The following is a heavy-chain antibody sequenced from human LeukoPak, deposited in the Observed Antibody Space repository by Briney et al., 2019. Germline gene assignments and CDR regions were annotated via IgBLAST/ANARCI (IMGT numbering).Heavy chain of an antibody. J-gene: IGHJ5*02. D-gene: IGHD2-15*01. CDR2: IYPGDSDT. CDR3: ARSEGYCSGGSCYSANWFDP. CDR1: GYSFTSYW. Sequence: GESLKISCKGSGYSFTSYWIGWVRQMPGKGLEWMGIIYPGDSDTRYGPSFQGQVTISADKSISTAYLQWSSLKASDTAMYYCARSEGYCSGGSCYSANWFDPWGQGTLVTVSS. V-gene: IGHV5-51*01.